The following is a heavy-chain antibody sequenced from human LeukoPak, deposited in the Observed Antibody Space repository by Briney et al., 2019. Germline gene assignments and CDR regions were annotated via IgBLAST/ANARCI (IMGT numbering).Heavy chain of an antibody. CDR3: ARDPIEYCSSTSCYKLDY. D-gene: IGHD2-2*02. J-gene: IGHJ4*02. CDR2: ISSTTTYI. V-gene: IGHV3-21*01. Sequence: PGGSLRLSCAASGSTFSSYSMNWVRQAPGKGLEWVSYISSTTTYIYYADSVRGRFTISRDNAKKSLYLQMNSLRAEDTAVYYCARDPIEYCSSTSCYKLDYWGQGTLVTVSS. CDR1: GSTFSSYS.